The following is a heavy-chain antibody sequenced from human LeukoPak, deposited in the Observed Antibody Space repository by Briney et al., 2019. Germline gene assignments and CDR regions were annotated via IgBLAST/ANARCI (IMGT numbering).Heavy chain of an antibody. J-gene: IGHJ6*02. V-gene: IGHV3-33*01. D-gene: IGHD3-10*01. Sequence: GGSLRLSCAASGFTFSSYGMHWVRQAPGKGLEWVAVIWYDGSNKYYADSVKGRFTISRDNSKNSLYLQMNSLRAEDTAVYYCARVLLWFGEYTSGMDVWGQGTTVTVSS. CDR2: IWYDGSNK. CDR1: GFTFSSYG. CDR3: ARVLLWFGEYTSGMDV.